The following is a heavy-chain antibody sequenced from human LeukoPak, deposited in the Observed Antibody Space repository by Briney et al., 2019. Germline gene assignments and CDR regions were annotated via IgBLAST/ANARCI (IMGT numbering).Heavy chain of an antibody. J-gene: IGHJ4*02. CDR3: AKVRGGGLDSSSLPFDY. CDR2: ISWNSGSI. D-gene: IGHD6-13*01. V-gene: IGHV3-9*01. CDR1: GFTFDDYA. Sequence: GGSLRLSCAASGFTFDDYAMHWVRQAPGKGLEWVSGISWNSGSIGYADSVKGRFTISRDNSKNTLYLQMNSLRAEDTAVYYCAKVRGGGLDSSSLPFDYWGQGTLVTVSS.